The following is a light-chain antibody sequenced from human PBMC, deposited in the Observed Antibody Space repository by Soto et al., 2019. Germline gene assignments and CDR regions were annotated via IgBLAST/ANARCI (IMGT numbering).Light chain of an antibody. CDR3: MQALQTPLA. V-gene: IGKV2-28*01. J-gene: IGKJ5*01. CDR1: QSLLHSSGYNY. CDR2: LVS. Sequence: EIVLTQSPLSLPVTPGEPASISCRSSQSLLHSSGYNYVDWYLQKPGQSPQLLIYLVSNRASGVPERFSGSGSGTDFTLKISRVEDEDVGHYYCMQALQTPLAFGQGTRLEIK.